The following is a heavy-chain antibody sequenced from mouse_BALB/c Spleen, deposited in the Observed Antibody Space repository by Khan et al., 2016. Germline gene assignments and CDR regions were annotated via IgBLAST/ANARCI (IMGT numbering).Heavy chain of an antibody. J-gene: IGHJ4*01. CDR1: GYTFNEYI. CDR3: ARRDGNPHYGMDY. CDR2: FYPLSGGI. D-gene: IGHD2-1*01. V-gene: IGHV1-62-2*01. Sequence: QVQLQQSGAGLVKPGASVKLSCKASGYTFNEYIIHWVKQRSGLGLEWIGWFYPLSGGIKYDEKFKDKATLTADKSSSKVYLELSRLTSEDSAVYFCARRDGNPHYGMDYWGQGTSVTVSS.